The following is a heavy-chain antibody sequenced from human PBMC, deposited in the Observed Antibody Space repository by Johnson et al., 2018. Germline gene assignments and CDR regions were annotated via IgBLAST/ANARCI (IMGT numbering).Heavy chain of an antibody. CDR2: ISYDGSNK. CDR1: GFTFSSYA. Sequence: QVKLVQSGGGVVQPGRSLRLSCAASGFTFSSYAMHWVRQAPGKGLEWVAVISYDGSNKYYADSVKGRFTISRGNSKNTRYLQMNSLRAEDTAVYYCAKSQGSGWYYEYFQHWGQGTLVTGSS. J-gene: IGHJ1*01. CDR3: AKSQGSGWYYEYFQH. D-gene: IGHD6-19*01. V-gene: IGHV3-30-3*02.